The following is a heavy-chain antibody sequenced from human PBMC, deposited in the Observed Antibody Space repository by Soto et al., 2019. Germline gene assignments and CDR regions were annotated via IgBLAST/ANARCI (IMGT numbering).Heavy chain of an antibody. CDR2: LSGTDGRT. CDR3: AKGWSSSWYEVVDY. V-gene: IGHV3-23*01. Sequence: EVQLLESGGTLVQPGGSLRLSCAASGFTFSSYAMNWVRQAPGKGLEWVSTLSGTDGRTYYADSVQGRFTISRDNSKNTLYLQMISLRADDTAVYYCAKGWSSSWYEVVDYCGQVTLVTVSS. J-gene: IGHJ4*02. D-gene: IGHD6-13*01. CDR1: GFTFSSYA.